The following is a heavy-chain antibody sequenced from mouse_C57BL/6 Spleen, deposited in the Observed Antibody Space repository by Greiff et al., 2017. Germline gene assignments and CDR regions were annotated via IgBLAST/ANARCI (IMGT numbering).Heavy chain of an antibody. CDR1: GFSLTSYG. CDR2: IWSGGST. J-gene: IGHJ4*01. V-gene: IGHV2-2*01. CDR3: ARNLIYYYGSGYAMDY. Sequence: QVQLQQSGPGLVQPSQSLSITYTVSGFSLTSYGVHWVRQSPGKGLEWLGVIWSGGSTDYNAAFISRLSISKDNSKSQVFFKMNSLQADDTAIYYCARNLIYYYGSGYAMDYWGQGTSVTVSS. D-gene: IGHD1-1*01.